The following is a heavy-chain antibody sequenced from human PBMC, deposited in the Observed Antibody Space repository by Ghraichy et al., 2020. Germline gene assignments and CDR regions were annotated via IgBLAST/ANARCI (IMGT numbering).Heavy chain of an antibody. CDR2: LSYDGGNK. CDR3: ARDRKGSGWSTFDY. D-gene: IGHD6-19*01. Sequence: GGSLRLSCAASGFTFSSYAMHWVRQAPGKGLEWVAVLSYDGGNKYYADSVKGRFTISRDDSKNTLYLQMNSLRAEDTAVYYCARDRKGSGWSTFDYWGQGTLVTGSS. J-gene: IGHJ4*02. V-gene: IGHV3-30-3*01. CDR1: GFTFSSYA.